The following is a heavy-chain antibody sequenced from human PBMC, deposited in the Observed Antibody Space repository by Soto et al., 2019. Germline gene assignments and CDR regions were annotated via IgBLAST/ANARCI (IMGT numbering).Heavy chain of an antibody. CDR2: IWYDGSNK. CDR1: GFTFSSYG. Sequence: VQLVESGGGVVQPGRSLRLSCAASGFTFSSYGMHWVRQAPGKGLEWVAVIWYDGSNKYYADSVKGRFTISRDNSKNTLYLQMNSLRAEDTAVYYCARDRPRIAVAGMFLDYWGQGTLVTVSS. CDR3: ARDRPRIAVAGMFLDY. J-gene: IGHJ4*02. D-gene: IGHD6-19*01. V-gene: IGHV3-33*01.